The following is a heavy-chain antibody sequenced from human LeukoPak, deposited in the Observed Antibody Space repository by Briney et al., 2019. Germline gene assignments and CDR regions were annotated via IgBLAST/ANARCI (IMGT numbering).Heavy chain of an antibody. CDR3: ARRDDTGDYCDY. J-gene: IGHJ4*02. Sequence: GGSLRLSFAASGFTFSGSATYWVRQSSGKGREWGGRIRIKVNSYATAYGASVKGRFTISRDDSTNTAYLQMNSLKTEDTAVYYCARRDDTGDYCDYWGQGTLVTVSS. D-gene: IGHD2-8*02. CDR1: GFTFSGSA. CDR2: IRIKVNSYAT. V-gene: IGHV3-73*01.